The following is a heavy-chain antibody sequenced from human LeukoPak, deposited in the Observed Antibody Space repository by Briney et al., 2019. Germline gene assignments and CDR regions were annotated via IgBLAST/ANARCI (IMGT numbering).Heavy chain of an antibody. CDR1: GGSISSYY. Sequence: SETLSLTCTVSGGSISSYYWTWIRQPAGKGLEWIGRIYTSGNTGYNPSLKSRVTMSVDTSKNQFSLNLSSVTAADTAVYYCARVDLRAAFFDYWGQGTLVTVFS. CDR2: IYTSGNT. CDR3: ARVDLRAAFFDY. D-gene: IGHD2-15*01. J-gene: IGHJ4*02. V-gene: IGHV4-4*07.